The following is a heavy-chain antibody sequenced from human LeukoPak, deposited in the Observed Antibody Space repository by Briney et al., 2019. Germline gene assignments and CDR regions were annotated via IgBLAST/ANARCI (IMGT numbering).Heavy chain of an antibody. V-gene: IGHV3-21*01. CDR2: ISSSSSYI. D-gene: IGHD6-13*01. CDR3: ARDWEAAAGRDAFDI. J-gene: IGHJ3*02. Sequence: GGSLRLSCAASGFTFSSYSMNWVRQPPGKGLEWVSSISSSSSYIYYADSVKGRFTISRDNAKNSLYLQMNSLRAEDTAVYYCARDWEAAAGRDAFDIWGQGTMVTVSS. CDR1: GFTFSSYS.